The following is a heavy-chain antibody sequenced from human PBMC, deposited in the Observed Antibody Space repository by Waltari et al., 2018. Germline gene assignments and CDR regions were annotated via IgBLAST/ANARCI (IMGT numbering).Heavy chain of an antibody. V-gene: IGHV3-7*01. J-gene: IGHJ4*02. CDR3: TKNTWAEAGSD. Sequence: EVHLVESGGGLVKPGGSLRLSFSASGFTFSRHWMTWVRQAPGKGLEWVANIKEDESEKYYVDSVKGRFTIARDNSKNTVYLQMDSLRAEDTATYYCTKNTWAEAGSDWGQGILVTVSS. CDR2: IKEDESEK. CDR1: GFTFSRHW. D-gene: IGHD6-19*01.